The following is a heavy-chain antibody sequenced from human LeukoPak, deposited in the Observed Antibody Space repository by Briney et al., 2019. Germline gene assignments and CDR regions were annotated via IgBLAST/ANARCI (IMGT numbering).Heavy chain of an antibody. J-gene: IGHJ4*02. CDR2: VYYSGST. CDR3: ARGSGSYGFFDV. CDR1: GGDISTYH. V-gene: IGHV4-59*13. Sequence: SETLSLTCSVSGGDISTYHWSWIRQSPGEAFEYIGYVYYSGSTNYNPSLRSRVTISVDVSKNQFSLNVRSVAAADTAVYYCARGSGSYGFFDVWGQGTLVTVSA. D-gene: IGHD5-18*01.